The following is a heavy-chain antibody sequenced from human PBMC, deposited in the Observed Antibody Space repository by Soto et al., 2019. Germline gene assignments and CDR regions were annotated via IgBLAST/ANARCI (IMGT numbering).Heavy chain of an antibody. Sequence: QVQLVESGGGVVQPGRSLRLSCEASGFTFSSYGMHWVRQGPGKGLEWVAVISYDGSNKYYADSVKGRFTISRDNSKNTLYLQMNSLRADDTAVYYCARDEWELPYYYYYGMDVWGQGTTVTVSS. CDR3: ARDEWELPYYYYYGMDV. D-gene: IGHD1-26*01. CDR2: ISYDGSNK. V-gene: IGHV3-30*03. CDR1: GFTFSSYG. J-gene: IGHJ6*02.